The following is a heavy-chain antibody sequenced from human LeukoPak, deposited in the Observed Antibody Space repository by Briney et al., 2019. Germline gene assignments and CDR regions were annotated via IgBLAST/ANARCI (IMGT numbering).Heavy chain of an antibody. V-gene: IGHV3-9*01. CDR1: GFNFGEFA. D-gene: IGHD3-3*02. CDR2: IGWSSEST. J-gene: IGHJ4*02. Sequence: GGSLRLSCAASGFNFGEFAMHWVRQPPGKGLEWVSGIGWSSESTGYADSVKGRFTISRDNSKNTLYLQMNSLRAEDTAIYYCAKDLHFWSGIDYWGQGTLVTVSS. CDR3: AKDLHFWSGIDY.